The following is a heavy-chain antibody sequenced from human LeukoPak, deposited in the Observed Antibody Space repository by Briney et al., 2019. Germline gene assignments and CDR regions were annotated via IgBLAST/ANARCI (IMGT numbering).Heavy chain of an antibody. CDR2: VNPSGGST. CDR3: ARGASSSGHKKYFDY. Sequence: ASVKVSCKASGYTFTSYYMHWVRQAPGQGLEWMGIVNPSGGSTSYAQKFQGRVTMTRDTSTSTVYMELSSLRSEDTAVYYCARGASSSGHKKYFDYWGQGTLVTVSS. V-gene: IGHV1-46*01. D-gene: IGHD6-19*01. J-gene: IGHJ4*02. CDR1: GYTFTSYY.